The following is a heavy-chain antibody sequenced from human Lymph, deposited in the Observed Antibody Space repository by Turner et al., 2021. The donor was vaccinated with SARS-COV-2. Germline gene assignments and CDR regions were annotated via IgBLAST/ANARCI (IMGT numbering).Heavy chain of an antibody. J-gene: IGHJ4*02. D-gene: IGHD4-17*01. CDR2: ISSTSSYI. CDR1: GFTFSTYS. Sequence: EVQLVESGGGLVKPGGSLRLSCEASGFTFSTYSMNWVRQAPGKGLEWISSISSTSSYIYYADSVKGRFTISRDDAKNSLFLQINSLRAEDTAVYYCARDIPTTADYFDCWGQGTLVTVSS. V-gene: IGHV3-21*01. CDR3: ARDIPTTADYFDC.